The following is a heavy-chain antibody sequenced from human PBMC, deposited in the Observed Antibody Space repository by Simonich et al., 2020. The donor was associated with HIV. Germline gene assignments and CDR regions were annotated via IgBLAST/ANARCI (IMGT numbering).Heavy chain of an antibody. CDR1: GYTFSNFG. J-gene: IGHJ4*02. V-gene: IGHV1-18*01. Sequence: QVQFVQSGAEVKKPGASVKVSCQASGYTFSNFGNSWVRQAPGQGLEWMGWISAYSITTKYAQKLQGRVIMTTDSSTNTANMELRNLRSDDTAVYYCTRDPRNTAMVPFDYWGQGTLVTVSS. D-gene: IGHD5-18*01. CDR2: ISAYSITT. CDR3: TRDPRNTAMVPFDY.